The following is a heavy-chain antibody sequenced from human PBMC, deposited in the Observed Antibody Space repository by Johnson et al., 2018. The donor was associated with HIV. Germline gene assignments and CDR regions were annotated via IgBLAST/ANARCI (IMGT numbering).Heavy chain of an antibody. CDR3: AKDQLVGATYAAFDI. CDR1: GFTVSSNY. Sequence: VQLVESGGGVVQPGRSLRLSCAASGFTVSSNYMSWVRQAPGKGLDWVSVIYSGGSTYYADSLKDRFTISRDNSKNTLYLQMNSLRAEDTAVYYCAKDQLVGATYAAFDIWGQGTMVTVSS. J-gene: IGHJ3*02. V-gene: IGHV3-66*01. D-gene: IGHD1-26*01. CDR2: IYSGGST.